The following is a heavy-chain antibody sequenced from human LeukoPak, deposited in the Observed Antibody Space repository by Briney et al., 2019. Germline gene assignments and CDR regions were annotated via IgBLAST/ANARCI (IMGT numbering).Heavy chain of an antibody. J-gene: IGHJ6*02. Sequence: ASVKVSCKASGYTFAGYGISWVRQAPGQGLEWMGWISAYNGNTNYAQKLQGGVTMTTDTSTSTAYMELRSLRSDDTAVYYCARCRDSSSCSYGMDVWGQGTTVTVSS. CDR3: ARCRDSSSCSYGMDV. D-gene: IGHD6-13*01. V-gene: IGHV1-18*04. CDR2: ISAYNGNT. CDR1: GYTFAGYG.